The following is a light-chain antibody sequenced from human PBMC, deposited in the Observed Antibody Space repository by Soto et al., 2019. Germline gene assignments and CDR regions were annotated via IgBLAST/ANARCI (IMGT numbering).Light chain of an antibody. CDR3: SSYTSFHTYV. V-gene: IGLV2-14*01. CDR1: SSDVGGYNY. CDR2: EVS. J-gene: IGLJ1*01. Sequence: QSVLTQPASVSGSPGQSITISCTGTSSDVGGYNYVSWYQQHPGKAPKLMIYEVSNWPSGVSRRFSGSKSGNTASLTISGLQAEDEADYYCSSYTSFHTYVFGTGTKSPS.